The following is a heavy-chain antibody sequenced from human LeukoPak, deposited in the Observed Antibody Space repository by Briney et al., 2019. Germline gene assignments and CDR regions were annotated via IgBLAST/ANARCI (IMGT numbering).Heavy chain of an antibody. D-gene: IGHD4-11*01. CDR2: ISYDGSNK. Sequence: PGRSLRLSCAASGFTFSNNVIHWVRQAPGKGLGGVAMISYDGSNKYYADSVKGRFTISRDNAKNSLYLQMNSLGVDDTAVYYCGTYSINNAREFQYWGQGTLVTVPS. V-gene: IGHV3-30-3*01. J-gene: IGHJ1*01. CDR1: GFTFSNNV. CDR3: GTYSINNAREFQY.